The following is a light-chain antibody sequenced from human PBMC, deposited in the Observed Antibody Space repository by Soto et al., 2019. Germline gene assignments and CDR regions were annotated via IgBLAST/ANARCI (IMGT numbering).Light chain of an antibody. CDR1: QTISSW. J-gene: IGKJ1*01. V-gene: IGKV1-39*01. Sequence: DIQMTQSPSTLSGSVGDIVTITCRASQTISSWLAWYQQKPGKAPKLLIYDASALPRGVPSRFSGSGSGTDFNLTISSLQPEDFASYYCKQSYSPPPTFGQGTKVDIK. CDR2: DAS. CDR3: KQSYSPPPT.